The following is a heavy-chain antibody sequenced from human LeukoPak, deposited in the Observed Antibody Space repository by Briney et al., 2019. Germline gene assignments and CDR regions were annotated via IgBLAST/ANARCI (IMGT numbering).Heavy chain of an antibody. J-gene: IGHJ6*03. V-gene: IGHV3-7*01. Sequence: GGSLRLSCAASGFTFSSYWMSWVRQAPGKGLEWVANIKQDGSEKYYVDSVKGRFTISSDNAKNSLYLQMNGLRAEDTAVYYCASPPGEYYYMDVWGKGTTVTVSS. CDR1: GFTFSSYW. D-gene: IGHD3-10*01. CDR3: ASPPGEYYYMDV. CDR2: IKQDGSEK.